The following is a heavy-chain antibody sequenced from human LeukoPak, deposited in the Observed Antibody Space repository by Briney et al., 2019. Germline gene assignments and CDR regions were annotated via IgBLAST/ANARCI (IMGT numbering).Heavy chain of an antibody. V-gene: IGHV3-74*01. CDR3: ARDPVSGVWI. CDR1: GVTFSTYW. J-gene: IGHJ3*02. CDR2: INSDGSSI. Sequence: GGSLRLSCAASGVTFSTYWMHWVRQAPGKGLVWVSRINSDGSSISYADSVKGRFTISRDSAKNTLYLQMNSLRAEDTAVYYCARDPVSGVWIWGQGTMVTVSS. D-gene: IGHD2-21*01.